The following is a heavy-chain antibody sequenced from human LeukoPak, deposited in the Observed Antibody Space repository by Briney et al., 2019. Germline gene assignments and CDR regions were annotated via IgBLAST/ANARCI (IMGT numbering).Heavy chain of an antibody. J-gene: IGHJ4*02. V-gene: IGHV4-59*01. CDR3: ARDALYGDYFDY. D-gene: IGHD4-17*01. CDR1: GGSISSYY. CDR2: IYSGST. Sequence: PSETLSLTWTVAGGSISSYYGSWVRQPPGKGLEWVGYIYSGSTNYNPSLKSRVTISVDTSKNQFSLKLSSVTAADTAVYYCARDALYGDYFDYWGQGTLVTVSS.